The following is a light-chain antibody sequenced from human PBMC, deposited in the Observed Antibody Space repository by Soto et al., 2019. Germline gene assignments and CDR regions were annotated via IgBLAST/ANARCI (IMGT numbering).Light chain of an antibody. CDR1: QSVSSNY. CDR3: QHYTSQT. Sequence: EVVLTQSPGTLSLSPGERATLSCSASQSVSSNYLAWYQQKPGQAPRLLIYGASSRATGSPDRFSGSGSGTDFTLTISRLEPEDFAVYYCQHYTSQTFGQGTKVEIK. J-gene: IGKJ1*01. CDR2: GAS. V-gene: IGKV3-20*01.